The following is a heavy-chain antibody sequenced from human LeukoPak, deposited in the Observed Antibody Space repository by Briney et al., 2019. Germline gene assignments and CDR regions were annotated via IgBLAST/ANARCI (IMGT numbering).Heavy chain of an antibody. V-gene: IGHV3-33*01. CDR2: IWYDGSNK. CDR1: GFTFSSYG. Sequence: GTSLRLSRAASGFTFSSYGMHWVRQAPGKGLEWVAVIWYDGSNKYYADSVKGRFTISRDTPKNTLYLQMNSLRAEDTAVYYCARDRSVRYFDYWGQGALVTVSS. D-gene: IGHD2-15*01. CDR3: ARDRSVRYFDY. J-gene: IGHJ4*02.